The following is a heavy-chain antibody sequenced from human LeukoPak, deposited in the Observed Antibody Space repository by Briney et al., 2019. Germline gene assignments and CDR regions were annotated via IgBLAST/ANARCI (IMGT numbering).Heavy chain of an antibody. D-gene: IGHD6-19*01. CDR2: IYYSGST. V-gene: IGHV4-39*01. Sequence: SETLSLTCTVSGGSISSSSYYWGWIRQPPGKGLEWIESIYYSGSTYYNPSLKSRVTISVDTSKNQFSLKLSSVTAADTAVYYCARLYYGIAVAGLNWFDPWGQGTLVTVSS. CDR3: ARLYYGIAVAGLNWFDP. J-gene: IGHJ5*02. CDR1: GGSISSSSYY.